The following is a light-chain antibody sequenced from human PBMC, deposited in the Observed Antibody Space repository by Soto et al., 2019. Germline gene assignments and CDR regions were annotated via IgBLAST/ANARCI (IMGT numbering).Light chain of an antibody. CDR3: QQRSNWYT. CDR2: DAS. Sequence: EIVLTQSPATLSLSPGERATLSCRASQSVSSYLAWYQQKPGQAPRLLIYDASNRATGIPARFSGSGSGTDFTRTISSLAPEDFAVYYCQQRSNWYTFGQGTKLEIK. J-gene: IGKJ2*01. CDR1: QSVSSY. V-gene: IGKV3-11*01.